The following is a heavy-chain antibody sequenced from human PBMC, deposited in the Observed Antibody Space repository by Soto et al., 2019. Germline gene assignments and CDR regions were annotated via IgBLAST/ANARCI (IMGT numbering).Heavy chain of an antibody. D-gene: IGHD1-26*01. V-gene: IGHV5-51*01. CDR1: GYSFTSYW. Sequence: XESLTISGKGSGYSFTSYWIGLVRQMPGKGLEWMGIIYPGDSDTRYSPSFQGQVTISADKSISTAYLQWSSLKASDTAMYYCASSGSHSYYYYYGMDVWGQGTTVTVSS. CDR3: ASSGSHSYYYYYGMDV. CDR2: IYPGDSDT. J-gene: IGHJ6*02.